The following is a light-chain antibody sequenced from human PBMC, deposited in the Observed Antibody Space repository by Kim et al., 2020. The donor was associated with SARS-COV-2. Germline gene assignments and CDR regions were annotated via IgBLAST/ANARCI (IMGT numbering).Light chain of an antibody. Sequence: ASVQHTCALRSGHSRYAIAWHQQQPGTGPRYLMKLNSDGSHSKGDGIPDRFSGSSSGAERYLTISSLQSEDEADYYCQTWVTGLWVFGGGTQLTVL. V-gene: IGLV4-69*01. CDR3: QTWVTGLWV. CDR2: LNSDGSH. CDR1: SGHSRYA. J-gene: IGLJ3*02.